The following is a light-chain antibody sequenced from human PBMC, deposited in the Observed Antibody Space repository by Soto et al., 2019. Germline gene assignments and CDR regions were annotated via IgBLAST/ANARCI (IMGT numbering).Light chain of an antibody. J-gene: IGKJ5*01. Sequence: TQMTQYPCCPSASEGDCVTITCRSSQTIRKYLNWYQQKPRKAPKLLIYTASRLQSGVPSRFNGSGSETDFTLTINNLQPEDFAPYYCQQSYSTPPITFGQGTRLEIK. CDR2: TAS. CDR3: QQSYSTPPIT. CDR1: QTIRKY. V-gene: IGKV1-39*01.